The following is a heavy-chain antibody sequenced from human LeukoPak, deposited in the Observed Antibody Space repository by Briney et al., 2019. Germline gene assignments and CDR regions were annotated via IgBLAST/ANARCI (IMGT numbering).Heavy chain of an antibody. D-gene: IGHD3-22*01. CDR1: GDSVPSNSAA. CDR2: TYYRSKWYN. CDR3: ARGYYYDSSGYYYGYYYMDV. V-gene: IGHV6-1*01. J-gene: IGHJ6*03. Sequence: SQTLSLTCAISGDSVPSNSAAWNWIRQSPSRGLEWLGRTYYRSKWYNDYAVSVKSRITINPDTSKNQFSLQLNSVTPEDTAVYYCARGYYYDSSGYYYGYYYMDVWGKGTTVTVSS.